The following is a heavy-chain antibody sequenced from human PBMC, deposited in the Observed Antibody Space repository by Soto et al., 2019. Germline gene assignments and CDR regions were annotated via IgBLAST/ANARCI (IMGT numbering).Heavy chain of an antibody. D-gene: IGHD3-22*01. V-gene: IGHV1-58*02. CDR2: IVVGSGNT. CDR1: GFTFTSSA. J-gene: IGHJ4*02. CDR3: AADPGYDSSGYYVDY. Sequence: QMQLVQSGPEVKKPGTSVKVSCKASGFTFTSSAMQWVRQARGQRLEWIGWIVVGSGNTNYAQKFQERVTITRDMSTSTAYMELSSLRSEDTAVYYCAADPGYDSSGYYVDYWGQGTPVTVSS.